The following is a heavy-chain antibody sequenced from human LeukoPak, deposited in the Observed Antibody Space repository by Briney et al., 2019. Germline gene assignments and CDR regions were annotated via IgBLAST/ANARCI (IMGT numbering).Heavy chain of an antibody. CDR1: EFTFVRYA. CDR3: VRDPSYGSSWYYYMDV. D-gene: IGHD6-13*01. Sequence: GGSLRLSCAASEFTFVRYAMNWVRQAPGKGLEWVSYISSSSFKIGYADSVKGRFTIPRDNAKNSLYLQMDSLRVEDTAVYYCVRDPSYGSSWYYYMDVWGKGTTVTVSS. CDR2: ISSSSFKI. V-gene: IGHV3-48*04. J-gene: IGHJ6*03.